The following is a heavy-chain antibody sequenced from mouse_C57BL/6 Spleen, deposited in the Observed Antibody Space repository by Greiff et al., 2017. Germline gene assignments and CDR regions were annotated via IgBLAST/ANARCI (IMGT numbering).Heavy chain of an antibody. Sequence: VQLQQSGPELVKPGASVKISCKASGYAFSSSWLNWVKQRPGKGLGWIGRIYPGDGDTNYNGKFKGKATLTADKSSSTAYMQLSSLTSEDSAVYFCARDNYGEGGYYFDYWGQGTTLTVSS. CDR3: ARDNYGEGGYYFDY. V-gene: IGHV1-82*01. CDR2: IYPGDGDT. D-gene: IGHD2-13*01. CDR1: GYAFSSSW. J-gene: IGHJ2*01.